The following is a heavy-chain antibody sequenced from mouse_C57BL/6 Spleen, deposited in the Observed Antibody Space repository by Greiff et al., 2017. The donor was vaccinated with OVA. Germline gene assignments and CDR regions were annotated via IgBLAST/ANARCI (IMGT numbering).Heavy chain of an antibody. V-gene: IGHV1-7*01. CDR2: INPSSGYT. D-gene: IGHD2-3*01. CDR3: ARPLYDGYYEGAMDY. Sequence: QVHVKQSGAELAKPGASVKLSCKASGYTFTSYWMHWVKQRPGQGLEWIGYINPSSGYTKYNQKFKDKATLTADKSSSTAYMQLSSLTYEDSAVYYCARPLYDGYYEGAMDYWGQGTSVTVSS. J-gene: IGHJ4*01. CDR1: GYTFTSYW.